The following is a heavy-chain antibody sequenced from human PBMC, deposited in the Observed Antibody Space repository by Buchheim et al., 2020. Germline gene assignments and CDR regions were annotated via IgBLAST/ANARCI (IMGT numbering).Heavy chain of an antibody. V-gene: IGHV3-30*02. J-gene: IGHJ5*02. Sequence: QVQLVESGGGVVQPGRSLRLSCAAPGFTFSSYGMHWVRQAPGKGLEWVAFIRYDGSNKYYADSVKGRFTISRDNSKNTLYLQMNSLRAEDTAVYYCAKVPGELHDYGGNIITWGQGTL. CDR2: IRYDGSNK. D-gene: IGHD4-23*01. CDR1: GFTFSSYG. CDR3: AKVPGELHDYGGNIIT.